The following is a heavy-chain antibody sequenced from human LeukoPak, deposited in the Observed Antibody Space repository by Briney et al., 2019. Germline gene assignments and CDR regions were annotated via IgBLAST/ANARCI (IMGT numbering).Heavy chain of an antibody. J-gene: IGHJ3*02. CDR3: ARSHYDNSAFDI. CDR2: IIPIFGTA. V-gene: IGHV1-69*05. D-gene: IGHD3-16*01. CDR1: GGTFSSYA. Sequence: SVKVSCKASGGTFSSYAISWVRQAPGQGLEWKGGIIPIFGTANYAQKFQGRVTITTDESTSTAYMELSSLRSEDTAVYYCARSHYDNSAFDIWGQGTMVTVSS.